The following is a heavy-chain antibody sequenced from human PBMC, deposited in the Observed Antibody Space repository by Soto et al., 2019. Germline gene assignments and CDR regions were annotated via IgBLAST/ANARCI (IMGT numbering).Heavy chain of an antibody. CDR1: GGSISSYY. V-gene: IGHV4-59*01. CDR2: IYYSGST. Sequence: SETLSLTCTVSGGSISSYYWSWIRQPPGKGLEWIGYIYYSGSTNYNPSLKSRVTISVDTSKNQFSLKLSSVTAADTAVYYCAREIGVATLWFDPWGQGTLVTVSS. J-gene: IGHJ5*02. CDR3: AREIGVATLWFDP. D-gene: IGHD5-12*01.